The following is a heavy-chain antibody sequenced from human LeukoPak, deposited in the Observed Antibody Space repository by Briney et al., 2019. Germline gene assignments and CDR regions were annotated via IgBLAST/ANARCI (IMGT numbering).Heavy chain of an antibody. Sequence: GGSLRLSCAASGFTFSSYGMHWVRQAPGKGLEWVAFIRYDESNKYYADSVKGRFTISRDNSKNTLYLQMNSLRAEDTAVYYCAKDPRIAVAGTFLVDWYFDLWGRGNLVTVSS. CDR1: GFTFSSYG. CDR3: AKDPRIAVAGTFLVDWYFDL. D-gene: IGHD6-19*01. V-gene: IGHV3-30*02. CDR2: IRYDESNK. J-gene: IGHJ2*01.